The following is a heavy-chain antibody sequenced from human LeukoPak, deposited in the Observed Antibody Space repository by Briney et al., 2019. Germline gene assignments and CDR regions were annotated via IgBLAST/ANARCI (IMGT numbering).Heavy chain of an antibody. J-gene: IGHJ4*02. V-gene: IGHV3-48*04. D-gene: IGHD5-24*01. CDR3: ATYGRDGYKGFY. Sequence: PGGSLRLSWAASGFTFNKYSMSWVRQAPGKGLEWITYIDGSSANIYYADSVKGRFTTSRDNAKNSVYLHMNSLRAEDTAVYYCATYGRDGYKGFYWGQGTLVTVSS. CDR2: IDGSSANI. CDR1: GFTFNKYS.